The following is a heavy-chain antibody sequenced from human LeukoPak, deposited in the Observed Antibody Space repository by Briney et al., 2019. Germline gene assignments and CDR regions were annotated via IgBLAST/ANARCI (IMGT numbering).Heavy chain of an antibody. CDR1: GGTFSRYA. CDR2: IIPIFGTA. J-gene: IGHJ5*02. CDR3: ARGHSSSSRIWFDP. Sequence: GSSVKVCCKASGGTFSRYAISWVRQAPGQGLEWMGGIIPIFGTANYAQKFQGRVTITTDESTSTAYMELSSLRSEDTAVYYCARGHSSSSRIWFDPWGQGTLVTVSS. V-gene: IGHV1-69*05. D-gene: IGHD6-6*01.